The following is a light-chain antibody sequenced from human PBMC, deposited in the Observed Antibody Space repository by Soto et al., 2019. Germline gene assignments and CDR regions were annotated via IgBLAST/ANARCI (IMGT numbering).Light chain of an antibody. V-gene: IGLV2-8*01. Sequence: QSALTQPPSASGSPGQSVTISCTGTSSDVGGYNFVSWYQQHPGKAPKLLIYEVTKRPSGVPDRFSGSKSGNTASLTVSGLQADDEADYYCASNAGDYTFVFGTATKLTV. CDR3: ASNAGDYTFV. CDR1: SSDVGGYNF. J-gene: IGLJ1*01. CDR2: EVT.